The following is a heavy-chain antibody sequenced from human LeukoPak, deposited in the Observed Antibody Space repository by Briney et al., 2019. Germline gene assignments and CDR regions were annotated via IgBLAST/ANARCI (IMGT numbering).Heavy chain of an antibody. CDR3: ARVRYYDFWSAAPYYFDY. V-gene: IGHV4-39*07. CDR2: INHSGST. CDR1: GGSISSGSYY. D-gene: IGHD3-3*01. J-gene: IGHJ4*02. Sequence: PSETLSLTCTVSGGSISSGSYYWSWIRQPPGKGLEWIGEINHSGSTNYNPSLKSRVTISVDTSKNQFSLKLSSVTAADTAVYYCARVRYYDFWSAAPYYFDYWGQGTLVTVSS.